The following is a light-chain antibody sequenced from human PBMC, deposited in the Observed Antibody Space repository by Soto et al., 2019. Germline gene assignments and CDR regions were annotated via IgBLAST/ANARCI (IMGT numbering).Light chain of an antibody. Sequence: DILMTQSPSSLSAYVGDRVTITCRASQAISNYLAWYQQKPGKVPKLLIYAASTLQSGVPSRFSGSGSGTDFTLTISSLQPEDVATYYCQKYNIAPWTFGQGTKVEIK. CDR3: QKYNIAPWT. CDR2: AAS. CDR1: QAISNY. J-gene: IGKJ1*01. V-gene: IGKV1-27*01.